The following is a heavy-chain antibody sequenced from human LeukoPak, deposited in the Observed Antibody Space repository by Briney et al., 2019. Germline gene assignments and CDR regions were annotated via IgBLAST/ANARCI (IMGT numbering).Heavy chain of an antibody. J-gene: IGHJ4*02. CDR2: IYYSGST. V-gene: IGHV4-59*01. CDR1: GGSISSYY. CDR3: ARVAMDYEIVEYYFDY. D-gene: IGHD3-22*01. Sequence: PSETLSLTCTVSGGSISSYYWSWIRQPPGKGLEWIGYIYYSGSTNYNPSLKSRVTISVDTSKNQFSLKLSSVTAADTAVYYCARVAMDYEIVEYYFDYWGQGTLVTVSS.